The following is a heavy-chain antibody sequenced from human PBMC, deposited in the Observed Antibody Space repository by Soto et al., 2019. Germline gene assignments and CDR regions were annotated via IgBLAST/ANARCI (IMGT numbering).Heavy chain of an antibody. CDR3: VRGVLS. CDR1: GGSISSVGYY. Sequence: QVQLQESGPGLVKASQTLSLTCNVSGGSISSVGYYWTWIRQHPGKGLEWIGNIHHSGSTFYNPSLKTRVSISVDTSKNQFSLKLSSVTAADTAVYFCVRGVLSWGQGTLLTVSS. J-gene: IGHJ1*01. CDR2: IHHSGST. D-gene: IGHD3-10*01. V-gene: IGHV4-31*03.